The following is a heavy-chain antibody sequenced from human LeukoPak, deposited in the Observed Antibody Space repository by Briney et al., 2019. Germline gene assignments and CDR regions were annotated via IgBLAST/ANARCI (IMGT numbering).Heavy chain of an antibody. D-gene: IGHD6-13*01. CDR3: ARGEGSSSWSFNYYMDV. Sequence: QPGRSLRLSCAASGFTFSSYGMHWVRQAPGKGLEWVAGIWYDGSNKYYTESVKGRFTISRDDSKNTLYLQMNSLRAEDTAVYYCARGEGSSSWSFNYYMDVWGKGTTVIVSS. CDR1: GFTFSSYG. J-gene: IGHJ6*03. V-gene: IGHV3-33*01. CDR2: IWYDGSNK.